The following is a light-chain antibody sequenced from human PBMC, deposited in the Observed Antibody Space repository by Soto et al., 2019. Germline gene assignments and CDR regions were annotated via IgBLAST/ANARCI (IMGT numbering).Light chain of an antibody. Sequence: EIVMTQSPDTLSVSPGERATLFRRASHSVSSTVAWYQHRPGQAPRLLIYAASTRATGIPARFSGSGSGTEFTLTISSLQSEDFAVYYCQQYNDWLTFGGGTKVDIK. J-gene: IGKJ4*01. V-gene: IGKV3-15*01. CDR2: AAS. CDR3: QQYNDWLT. CDR1: HSVSST.